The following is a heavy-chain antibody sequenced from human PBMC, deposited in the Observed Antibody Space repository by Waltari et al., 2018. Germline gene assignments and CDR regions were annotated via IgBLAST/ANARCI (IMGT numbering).Heavy chain of an antibody. D-gene: IGHD3-16*01. CDR3: AERGEANDAFDI. Sequence: VQLVQSGAEVKTPASSVKVSCKASEVTFRSYAIRWVRQAPGQGLEWMGGIIPIFGTANYAQKFQGRVTITADESTSTAYMELSSLRSEDTAVYYCAERGEANDAFDIWGQGTMVTVSS. V-gene: IGHV1-69*13. J-gene: IGHJ3*02. CDR1: EVTFRSYA. CDR2: IIPIFGTA.